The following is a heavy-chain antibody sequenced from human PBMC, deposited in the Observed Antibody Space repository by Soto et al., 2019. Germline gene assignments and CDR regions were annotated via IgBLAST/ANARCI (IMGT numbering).Heavy chain of an antibody. CDR2: IHDSGST. CDR3: AGYCSGGSCLHDAFDI. D-gene: IGHD2-15*01. Sequence: PSETLSLTCAVYGESFSGYYWSWIRQPPGKGLEWIGEIHDSGSTYYNPSLKSRVTISVDTSKNQFSLKLSSVTAADTAVYYCAGYCSGGSCLHDAFDIWGQGTMVTVSS. V-gene: IGHV4-34*01. J-gene: IGHJ3*02. CDR1: GESFSGYY.